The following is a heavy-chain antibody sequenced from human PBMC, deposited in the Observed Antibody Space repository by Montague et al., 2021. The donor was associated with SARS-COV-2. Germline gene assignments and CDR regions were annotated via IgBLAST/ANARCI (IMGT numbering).Heavy chain of an antibody. CDR2: IYYSGST. J-gene: IGHJ3*02. D-gene: IGHD3-22*01. Sequence: SETLSLTCTVSGGSISSSNYYWGWIRQPQGKGLEWIGSIYYSGSTYYNPSLKSRVTIFVDTSKNQFSLKLSSVTAADTAVYYCASPTYYYDSSGSDAFDIWGQGTMVTVSS. CDR1: GGSISSSNYY. V-gene: IGHV4-39*01. CDR3: ASPTYYYDSSGSDAFDI.